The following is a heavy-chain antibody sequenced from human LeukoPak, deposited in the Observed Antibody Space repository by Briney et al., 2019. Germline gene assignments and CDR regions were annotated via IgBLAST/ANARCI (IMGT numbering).Heavy chain of an antibody. Sequence: GGSLRLSCAASGFTFSSYSMNWVRQAPGKGLVWVSRINSDGSSTSYADSVKGRFTISRDNAKNTLYLQMNSLRAEDTAVYYCARAGDDYVWGSYRHKDYWGQGTLVTVSS. J-gene: IGHJ4*02. CDR1: GFTFSSYS. V-gene: IGHV3-74*01. D-gene: IGHD3-16*02. CDR3: ARAGDDYVWGSYRHKDY. CDR2: INSDGSST.